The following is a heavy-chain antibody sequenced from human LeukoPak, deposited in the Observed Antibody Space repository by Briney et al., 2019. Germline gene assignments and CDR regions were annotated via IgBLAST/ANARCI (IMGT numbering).Heavy chain of an antibody. V-gene: IGHV3-30-3*01. CDR3: ARDNNWGSTHY. D-gene: IGHD7-27*01. CDR2: IAYDGNNK. CDR1: GFTFNTYA. Sequence: GRSLRLSCAASGFTFNTYAMHRVRQAPGKGLEWVAVIAYDGNNKYYADSVKGRFTVSRDNTKNTLYLQMNSLRAEDTAVYYCARDNNWGSTHYWGQGTLVTVSS. J-gene: IGHJ4*02.